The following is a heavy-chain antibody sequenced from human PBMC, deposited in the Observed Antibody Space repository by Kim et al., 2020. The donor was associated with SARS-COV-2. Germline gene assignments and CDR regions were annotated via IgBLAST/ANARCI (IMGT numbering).Heavy chain of an antibody. D-gene: IGHD3-16*01. CDR3: ARQLAGISFNFEV. V-gene: IGHV4-38-2*01. CDR1: GSSIGIGYY. CDR2: ISHSSHT. Sequence: SKTLSLNCSVSGSSIGIGYYWAWIRQPPGGGLEWIGSISHSSHTYYNSSLQSRVTMSVDRSKNLFSLMLTSVTAADTAMYFCARQLAGISFNFEVWGRGT. J-gene: IGHJ3*01.